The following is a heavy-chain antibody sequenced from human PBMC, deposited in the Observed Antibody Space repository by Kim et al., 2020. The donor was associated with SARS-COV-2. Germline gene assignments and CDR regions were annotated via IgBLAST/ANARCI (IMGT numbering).Heavy chain of an antibody. J-gene: IGHJ4*01. CDR1: GFSFGGFD. CDR3: VKGAWVWI. D-gene: IGHD2-2*03. Sequence: GGSLRLSCTASGFSFGGFDMSWVRQAPGKGLKWVSGMKGPDDITYYVESVKGRFTVSRDSSKNTLYLQMSSLRADDTAVYYCVKGAWVWIWGHGT. V-gene: IGHV3-23*01. CDR2: MKGPDDIT.